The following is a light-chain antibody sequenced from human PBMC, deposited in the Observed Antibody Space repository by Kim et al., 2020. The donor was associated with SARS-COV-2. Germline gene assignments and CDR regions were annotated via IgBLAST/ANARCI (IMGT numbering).Light chain of an antibody. CDR3: QVWDSSSDRV. Sequence: SYELTQPPSVSVAPGKTDRITCGGNNIGSKSVHCYQQKPGQAPVLVIYYDSDRPSGIPERFSGSNSGNTATLTISRVEAGDEADYYCQVWDSSSDRVFGGGTQLTVL. V-gene: IGLV3-21*04. CDR1: NIGSKS. CDR2: YDS. J-gene: IGLJ3*02.